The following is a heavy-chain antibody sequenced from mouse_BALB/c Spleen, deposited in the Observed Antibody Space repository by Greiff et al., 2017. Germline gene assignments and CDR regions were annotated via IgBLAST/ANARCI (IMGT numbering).Heavy chain of an antibody. CDR2: ISYSGST. Sequence: DVKLQESGPGLVKPSQSLSLTCTVTGYSITSDYAWNWIRQFPGNKLEWMGYISYSGSTSYNPSLKSRISITRDTSKNQFFLQLNSVTTEDTATYYCVGYDYDDAMDYWGQGTSVTVSS. V-gene: IGHV3-2*02. D-gene: IGHD2-4*01. CDR3: VGYDYDDAMDY. J-gene: IGHJ4*01. CDR1: GYSITSDYA.